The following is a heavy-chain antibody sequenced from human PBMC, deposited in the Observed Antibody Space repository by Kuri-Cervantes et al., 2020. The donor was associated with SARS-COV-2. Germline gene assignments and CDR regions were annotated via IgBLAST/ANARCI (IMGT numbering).Heavy chain of an antibody. V-gene: IGHV4-61*02. CDR3: ASSRASMITFGGVIDNFDY. D-gene: IGHD3-16*02. J-gene: IGHJ4*02. CDR2: IYTSGST. Sequence: CTVSGGPISSGSYYWSWIRRPAGKGLEWIGRIYTSGSTNYNPSLKSRVTISVDTSKNQFSLKLSSVTAADTAVYYCASSRASMITFGGVIDNFDYWGQGTLVTVSS. CDR1: GGPISSGSYY.